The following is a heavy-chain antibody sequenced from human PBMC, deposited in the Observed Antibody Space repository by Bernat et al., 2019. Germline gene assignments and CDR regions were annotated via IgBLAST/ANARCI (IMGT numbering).Heavy chain of an antibody. CDR1: GGSISSSSYY. Sequence: QLQLQESGPGLVKPSETLSLTCTVAGGSISSSSYYWGWIRQPPGKGLEWIGSIYYSGSTYYNPSLKGRVTISADTSKNQFSLKLSSVTAADTAVYYCASLPRYCGGDCYRGDAFDIWGQGTMVTVSS. CDR2: IYYSGST. CDR3: ASLPRYCGGDCYRGDAFDI. V-gene: IGHV4-39*01. J-gene: IGHJ3*02. D-gene: IGHD2-21*02.